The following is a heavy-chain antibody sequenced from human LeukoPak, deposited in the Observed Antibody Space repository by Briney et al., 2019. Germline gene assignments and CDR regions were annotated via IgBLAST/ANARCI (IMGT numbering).Heavy chain of an antibody. CDR1: GFTFSNAW. Sequence: GGSLRLSCAASGFTFSNAWMSWVRQAPGEGLVWVSRIRSDGSDTRYAESVKGRFTISRDNAKNTLYLQMNSLRAEDTAVYYCVRDSYTNTWHFQSKDYWGQGTLVTVSS. D-gene: IGHD2-2*02. CDR3: VRDSYTNTWHFQSKDY. CDR2: IRSDGSDT. J-gene: IGHJ4*02. V-gene: IGHV3-74*01.